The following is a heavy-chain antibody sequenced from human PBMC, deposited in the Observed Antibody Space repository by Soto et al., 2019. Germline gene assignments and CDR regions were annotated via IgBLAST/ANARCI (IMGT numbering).Heavy chain of an antibody. CDR2: VYYSGST. Sequence: QVQLQESGPGLVKPSQTLSLTCTVSGGSISSGGDYWSWIRQHPGKGLEWSGYVYYSGSTYYNPSLKSRVTITVDTSKNQFSLKLSSVTAADTAVYYCARGPGDSSGYPDYYYYYGMDVWGQGTTVTVSS. CDR1: GGSISSGGDY. CDR3: ARGPGDSSGYPDYYYYYGMDV. J-gene: IGHJ6*02. V-gene: IGHV4-31*03. D-gene: IGHD3-22*01.